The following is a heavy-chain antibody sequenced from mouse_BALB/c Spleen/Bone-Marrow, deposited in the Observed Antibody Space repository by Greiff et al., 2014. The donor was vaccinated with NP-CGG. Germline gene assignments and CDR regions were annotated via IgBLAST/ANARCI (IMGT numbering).Heavy chain of an antibody. CDR3: VRNYGSYLY. CDR1: GFTFSDAW. D-gene: IGHD2-1*01. Sequence: EVQLQQSGGGLVQPGGSMKLSCAASGFTFSDAWMDWVRQSPEKGLDWVAEIRSKANNHATFYAESVKGRFTISRDDSKSCVCLQMNTLRAEDTGIYYCVRNYGSYLYWGQGTTLTVSS. CDR2: IRSKANNHAT. V-gene: IGHV6-6*01. J-gene: IGHJ2*01.